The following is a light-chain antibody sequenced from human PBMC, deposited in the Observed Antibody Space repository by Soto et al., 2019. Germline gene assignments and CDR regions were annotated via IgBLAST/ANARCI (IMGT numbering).Light chain of an antibody. CDR2: AAS. Sequence: EILLTQSPATLSLSPGDSATLSCRASQRVSRNVAWYQQKPGQAPRLLISAASTGAAGVPARFNAAGSGTVFTLTISSLQSEDFDIYYCQHYNTWPRTFGQGTKVDIK. V-gene: IGKV3D-15*01. CDR1: QRVSRN. CDR3: QHYNTWPRT. J-gene: IGKJ1*01.